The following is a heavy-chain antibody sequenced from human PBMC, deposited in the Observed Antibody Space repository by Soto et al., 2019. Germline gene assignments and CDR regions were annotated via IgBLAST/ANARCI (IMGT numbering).Heavy chain of an antibody. CDR1: GGSLRNSV. J-gene: IGHJ4*02. Sequence: QVQLVQSGAEVKKHGSSVKVSCTASGGSLRNSVISWVRHAPAQRLEWMGGVIPILGTANYAQKFQGRVTMTADEATSTAYMDLSSLSPDDTAVYYCASLGHPGHWGPGTLVIVSS. CDR2: VIPILGTA. CDR3: ASLGHPGH. V-gene: IGHV1-69*01.